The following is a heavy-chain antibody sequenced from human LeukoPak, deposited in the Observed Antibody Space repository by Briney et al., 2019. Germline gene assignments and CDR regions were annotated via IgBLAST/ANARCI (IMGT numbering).Heavy chain of an antibody. Sequence: QSSETLSLTCTVSGGSISSYYWSWIRQPPGKGLEWIGYIFYSGSTNYNPSLKSRVTISVDTSKNQCSLKLSSVTAADTAVYYCARGGLWFGDEYYYYGMDVWGQGTTVTVSS. CDR2: IFYSGST. D-gene: IGHD3-10*01. CDR1: GGSISSYY. V-gene: IGHV4-59*01. J-gene: IGHJ6*02. CDR3: ARGGLWFGDEYYYYGMDV.